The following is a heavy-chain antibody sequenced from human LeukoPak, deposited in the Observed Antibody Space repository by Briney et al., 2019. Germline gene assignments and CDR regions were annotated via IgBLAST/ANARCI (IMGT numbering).Heavy chain of an antibody. CDR3: TTALLAAAGSSDY. J-gene: IGHJ4*02. D-gene: IGHD6-13*01. CDR2: IKSKTDGGTT. V-gene: IGHV3-15*01. CDR1: GFTFSNAW. Sequence: GGSLRLSCAASGFTFSNAWMSWVRQAPGKGPEWVGRIKSKTDGGTTDYAAPVKGRFTISRDDSKNTLYLQMNSLKTEDTAVYYCTTALLAAAGSSDYWGQGTLVTVSS.